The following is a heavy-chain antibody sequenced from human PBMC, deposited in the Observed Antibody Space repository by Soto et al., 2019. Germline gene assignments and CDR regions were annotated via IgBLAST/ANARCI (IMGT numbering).Heavy chain of an antibody. J-gene: IGHJ4*02. CDR2: IVPESGAT. Sequence: ASVKFSCKASGYTFTGHYIHWVRQAPEQGPEWMGEIVPESGATRYAHRLQGRVTMTRDMSITTVYMELNNLSPDDTAVYYCGRGRSGQIVVFYWGQGTPVTVSS. CDR1: GYTFTGHY. CDR3: GRGRSGQIVVFY. D-gene: IGHD1-26*01. V-gene: IGHV1-2*07.